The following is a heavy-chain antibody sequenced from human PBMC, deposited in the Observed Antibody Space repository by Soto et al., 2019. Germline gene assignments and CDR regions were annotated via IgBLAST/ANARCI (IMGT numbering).Heavy chain of an antibody. Sequence: QVQLVQSGAEVKKPGASVKVSCKASGYTFTGYYMHWVRQAPGQGLEWMGWINPNSGGTNHAQKFQGWVTMTRDTSISTAYMELSRLRSDDTAVYYCARDRGYQLLVDYYFDYWGQGTLVTVSS. J-gene: IGHJ4*02. D-gene: IGHD2-2*01. CDR3: ARDRGYQLLVDYYFDY. CDR2: INPNSGGT. V-gene: IGHV1-2*04. CDR1: GYTFTGYY.